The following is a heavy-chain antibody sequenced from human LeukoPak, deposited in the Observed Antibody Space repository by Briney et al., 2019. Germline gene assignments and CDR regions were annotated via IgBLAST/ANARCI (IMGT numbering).Heavy chain of an antibody. CDR1: EFAFSSHW. J-gene: IGHJ4*02. CDR3: ASGAVPPH. Sequence: PGGSLRLSCAASEFAFSSHWMSWVRQAPGKGLEWVALIKTDGSEKYYVDSVKGRFTIFRDNAKNSLYLQLNSLRVEDTAVYYCASGAVPPHWGQGTLVTVSS. V-gene: IGHV3-7*01. D-gene: IGHD3-16*01. CDR2: IKTDGSEK.